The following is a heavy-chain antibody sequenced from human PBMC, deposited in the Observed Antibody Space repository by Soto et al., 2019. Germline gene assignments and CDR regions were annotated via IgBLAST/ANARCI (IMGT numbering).Heavy chain of an antibody. J-gene: IGHJ4*02. D-gene: IGHD3-22*01. CDR1: GYSFAGYW. CDR2: IDPSDSQT. CDR3: ARQIYDSDTGPNFQYYFDS. Sequence: GESLKISCKGSGYSFAGYWITWVRQKPGKGLEWMGRIDPSDSQTYYSPSFRGHVTISVTKSITTVFLQWSSLRASDAAMYYCARQIYDSDTGPNFQYYFDSWGQGTPVTVSS. V-gene: IGHV5-10-1*01.